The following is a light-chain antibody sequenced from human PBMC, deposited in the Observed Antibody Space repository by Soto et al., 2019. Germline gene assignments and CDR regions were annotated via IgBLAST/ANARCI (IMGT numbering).Light chain of an antibody. CDR1: SSSIGSNT. CDR2: SNT. CDR3: ASWDDSLNGVV. J-gene: IGLJ2*01. Sequence: QPVLTQSPSASGTPGQRVTISCSGSSSSIGSNTVSWYQQLPGTAPELLIYSNTQRPPGVPDRFSGSKSGTSASLAISGLQSDDEADFYCASWDDSLNGVVFGGGTKLTVL. V-gene: IGLV1-44*01.